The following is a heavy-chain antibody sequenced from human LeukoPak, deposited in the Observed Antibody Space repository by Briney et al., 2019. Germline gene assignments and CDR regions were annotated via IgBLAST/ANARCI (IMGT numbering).Heavy chain of an antibody. V-gene: IGHV3-30*04. CDR3: ARDPGYSYGLYYYYYMDV. J-gene: IGHJ6*03. CDR2: ISYDGSNK. CDR1: GFTFSSYA. D-gene: IGHD5-18*01. Sequence: PGGSLRLSCAASGFTFSSYAMHWVRQAPGKGLEWVAVISYDGSNKYYADSVKGRFTISRDNSKNTLYLQMNSLRAEDTAVYYCARDPGYSYGLYYYYYMDVWGKGTTVTVSS.